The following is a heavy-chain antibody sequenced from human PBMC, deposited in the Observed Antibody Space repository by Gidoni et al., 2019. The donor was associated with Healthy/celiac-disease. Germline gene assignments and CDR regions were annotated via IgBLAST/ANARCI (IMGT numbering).Heavy chain of an antibody. D-gene: IGHD4-17*01. Sequence: QVQLQESGPGLVKPSPTLSLTCTVSGGSISSGGYYWRWIRQHPGKGLEWIGYIYYSGSTYYNPSLKSLVTISVDTSKNQFSLKLSSVTAADTAVYYCARVLTTVVTPSESRGWAIFDYWGQGTLVTVSS. V-gene: IGHV4-31*01. CDR2: IYYSGST. CDR3: ARVLTTVVTPSESRGWAIFDY. CDR1: GGSISSGGYY. J-gene: IGHJ4*02.